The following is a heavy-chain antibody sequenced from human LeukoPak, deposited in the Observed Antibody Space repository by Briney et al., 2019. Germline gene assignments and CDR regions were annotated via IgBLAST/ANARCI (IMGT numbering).Heavy chain of an antibody. CDR2: IYYSGST. CDR3: ARDRGELSDGSFDP. D-gene: IGHD2-15*01. Sequence: TSETLSLTCTVSGGSISSGGYYWSWIRQHPGKGLEWIGYIYYSGSTYYNPSLKSRVTISVDTSKNQFSLKLSSVTAADTAVYYCARDRGELSDGSFDPGGQGTLVTVSA. V-gene: IGHV4-31*03. J-gene: IGHJ5*02. CDR1: GGSISSGGYY.